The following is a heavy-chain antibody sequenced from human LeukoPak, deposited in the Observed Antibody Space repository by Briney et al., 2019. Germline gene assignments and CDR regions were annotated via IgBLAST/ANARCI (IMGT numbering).Heavy chain of an antibody. CDR2: IYYSGST. Sequence: KPSETLSLTCTVSGGSISSYYWSWIRQPPGKGLEWIGYIYYSGSTNYNPSLKSRVTISVDTSKNQFSLKLSSVTAADTAVYYCARAYGDYEPFDYWGQGTLVTVSS. D-gene: IGHD4-17*01. V-gene: IGHV4-59*01. CDR1: GGSISSYY. CDR3: ARAYGDYEPFDY. J-gene: IGHJ4*02.